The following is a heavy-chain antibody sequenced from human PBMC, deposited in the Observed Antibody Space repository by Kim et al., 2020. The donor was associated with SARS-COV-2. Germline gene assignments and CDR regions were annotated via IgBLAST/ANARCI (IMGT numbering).Heavy chain of an antibody. D-gene: IGHD3-10*01. CDR1: GFIFDDYA. V-gene: IGHV3-9*01. CDR2: ISWSSGNI. Sequence: GGSLRLSCAASGFIFDDYAMHWVRQAPGKGLEWVSGISWSSGNIDYADSVKGRFTISRDNAKNSLYLQMNSLRVEDTALYYCAKDRYYYGSGSYGPNYYHDGIDDWGQGTPVTVSS. J-gene: IGHJ6*02. CDR3: AKDRYYYGSGSYGPNYYHDGIDD.